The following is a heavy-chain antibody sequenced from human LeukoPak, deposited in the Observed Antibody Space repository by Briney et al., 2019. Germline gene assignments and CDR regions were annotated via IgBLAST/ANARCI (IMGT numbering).Heavy chain of an antibody. CDR2: ISGSGGST. CDR3: AKDDSYYDSSGYPPEA. J-gene: IGHJ4*02. V-gene: IGHV3-23*01. CDR1: GFTFSSYA. Sequence: GGSLRLSCAASGFTFSSYAMSWVRQAPGKGLEWVSAISGSGGSTYYADSVKGRFTISRDNSKNTLYLQMNSLRAEDTAVYYCAKDDSYYDSSGYPPEAWGQGTLVTVSS. D-gene: IGHD3-22*01.